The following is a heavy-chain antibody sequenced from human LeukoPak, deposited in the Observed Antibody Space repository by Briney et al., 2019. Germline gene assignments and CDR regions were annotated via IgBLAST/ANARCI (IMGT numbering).Heavy chain of an antibody. V-gene: IGHV4-34*01. CDR3: ARFSRFTGYNWFDP. CDR2: INHSGST. Sequence: SETLSLTCAVYGGSFSGYYWSWIRQPPGKGLEWIGEINHSGSTNYNPSLKGRVTISVDTSKNQFSLKLSSVTAADTAVYYCARFSRFTGYNWFDPWGQGTLVTVSS. J-gene: IGHJ5*02. CDR1: GGSFSGYY. D-gene: IGHD3-3*01.